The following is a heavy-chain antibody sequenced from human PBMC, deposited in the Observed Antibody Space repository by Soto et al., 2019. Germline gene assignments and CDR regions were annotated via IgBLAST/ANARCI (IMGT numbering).Heavy chain of an antibody. CDR1: GGSISSGDYY. J-gene: IGHJ6*02. V-gene: IGHV4-30-4*01. CDR3: VISEQLVNYGMDV. Sequence: SETLSLTCTVSGGSISSGDYYWSWIRQPPGKGLEWIGYIYYSGSTYYNPSLKSRVTISVDTSKNQFSLKLSSVTAADTAVYYCVISEQLVNYGMDVWGQGTTVTVSS. D-gene: IGHD6-6*01. CDR2: IYYSGST.